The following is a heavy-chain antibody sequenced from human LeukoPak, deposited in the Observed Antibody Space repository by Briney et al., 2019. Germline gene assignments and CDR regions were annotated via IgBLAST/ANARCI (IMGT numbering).Heavy chain of an antibody. CDR3: ARDIATAGHLAFDY. CDR2: ITSGSSYI. J-gene: IGHJ4*02. CDR1: GFTDPTNY. D-gene: IGHD6-13*01. Sequence: PGGSLRLSCAASGFTDPTNYMTWVRQAPGKGLEWVSSITSGSSYIYYSDSVKGRFTISRDNAKNSLYLQMNSLRAEDTAVYYCARDIATAGHLAFDYWGQGTLVTVSS. V-gene: IGHV3-21*01.